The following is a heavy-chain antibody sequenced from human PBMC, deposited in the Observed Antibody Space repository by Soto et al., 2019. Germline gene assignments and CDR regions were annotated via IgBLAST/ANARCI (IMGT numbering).Heavy chain of an antibody. Sequence: QVQLQESGPGLVKPSGTLSLTCAVSGGSISSSHWWTWVRQPPGKGLEWIGEIYHSGSTHYNPSLKSRVTISVDTSRNQFSLNLSSVTAPDTAVYYCASSGGGEDYWGQGTLVTVSS. D-gene: IGHD3-16*01. CDR3: ASSGGGEDY. V-gene: IGHV4-4*02. CDR1: GGSISSSHW. CDR2: IYHSGST. J-gene: IGHJ4*02.